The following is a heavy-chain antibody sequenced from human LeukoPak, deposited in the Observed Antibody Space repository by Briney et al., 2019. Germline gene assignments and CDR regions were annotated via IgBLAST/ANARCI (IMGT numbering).Heavy chain of an antibody. V-gene: IGHV5-51*01. Sequence: GESLKISCKGSGYGFTSYWIAWVRQMPGKGLEWMGIIYPGDSDTRYSPSFQGQVTISADKSISTAYLRWSSLKASDTAMYYCARHKGIVGTTLGDYWGQGTLVTVSS. CDR1: GYGFTSYW. D-gene: IGHD1-26*01. CDR3: ARHKGIVGTTLGDY. J-gene: IGHJ4*02. CDR2: IYPGDSDT.